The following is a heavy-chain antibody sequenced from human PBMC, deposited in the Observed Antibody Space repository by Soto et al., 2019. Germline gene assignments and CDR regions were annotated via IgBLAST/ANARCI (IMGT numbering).Heavy chain of an antibody. V-gene: IGHV4-31*03. D-gene: IGHD3-10*01. J-gene: IGHJ4*02. CDR3: ASGYGSEAYYFDY. CDR2: IYYSGST. Sequence: QVQLQESGPGLVKPSQTLSLTCTVSGGSISSGGYYWSWIRQHPGKGLEWIGYIYYSGSTYYNPSLQSRVTISVDTSKNQFSLKLSSVTAADTAVYYCASGYGSEAYYFDYWGQGTLVTVSS. CDR1: GGSISSGGYY.